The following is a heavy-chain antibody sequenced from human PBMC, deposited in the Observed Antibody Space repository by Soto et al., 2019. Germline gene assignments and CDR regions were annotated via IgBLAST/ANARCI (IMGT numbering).Heavy chain of an antibody. D-gene: IGHD3-10*01. J-gene: IGHJ5*02. CDR3: AQYTMVRGVIP. CDR2: IYWDDDK. Sequence: QITLKESGPTLVKPTQTLTLTCTFSGFSLSTSGVGVGWIRQPPGKALEWLALIYWDDDKRYSPSLKSRLPITKDTPKNQVVLTMTNMDPVDTATYYCAQYTMVRGVIPWGQGTLVTVSS. CDR1: GFSLSTSGVG. V-gene: IGHV2-5*02.